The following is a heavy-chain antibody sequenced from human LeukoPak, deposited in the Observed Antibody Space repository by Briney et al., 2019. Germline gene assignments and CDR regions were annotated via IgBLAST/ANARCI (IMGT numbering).Heavy chain of an antibody. CDR3: ARDKKSGESSEIDY. CDR1: GFTFSNYW. J-gene: IGHJ4*02. Sequence: GGSLRLSCAASGFTFSNYWVHWVRQAPGKELVWVSRINRDGSTTKYADSVKGRFTVSRDNAKNTLNLQMNSLRAEGTAVYYCARDKKSGESSEIDYWGQGTLVTVSS. V-gene: IGHV3-74*03. CDR2: INRDGSTT. D-gene: IGHD3-10*01.